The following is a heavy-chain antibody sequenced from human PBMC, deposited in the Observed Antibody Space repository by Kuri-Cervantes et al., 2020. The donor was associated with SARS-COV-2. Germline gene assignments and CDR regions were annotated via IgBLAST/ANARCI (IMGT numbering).Heavy chain of an antibody. CDR1: GGSISSSSYY. CDR2: IYTSGST. Sequence: SETLSLTCTVSGGSISSSSYYWSWIRQPAGKGLEWIGRIYTSGSTNYNPSLKSRVTMSVDTSKNQFSLKLSSVTAADTAVYYCARVPRHICSSTSCYILGRGNYYYMDVWGKGTTVTVSS. J-gene: IGHJ6*03. D-gene: IGHD2-2*02. CDR3: ARVPRHICSSTSCYILGRGNYYYMDV. V-gene: IGHV4-61*02.